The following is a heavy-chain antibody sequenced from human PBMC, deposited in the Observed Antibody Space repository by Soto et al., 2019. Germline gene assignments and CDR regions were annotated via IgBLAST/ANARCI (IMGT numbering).Heavy chain of an antibody. D-gene: IGHD2-15*01. CDR3: ARDSWGYCSGGSCGGTVDP. J-gene: IGHJ5*02. Sequence: GGSLRLSCAASGFTFSDYYMSWIRQAPGKGLEWVSYISSSGSTIYYADSVKGRFTISRDNAKNSLYLQMNSLRAEDTAVYYCARDSWGYCSGGSCGGTVDPWGQGTLVTVSS. CDR1: GFTFSDYY. V-gene: IGHV3-11*01. CDR2: ISSSGSTI.